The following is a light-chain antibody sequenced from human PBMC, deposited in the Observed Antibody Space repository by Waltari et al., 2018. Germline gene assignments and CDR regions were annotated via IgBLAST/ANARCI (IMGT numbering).Light chain of an antibody. V-gene: IGKV4-1*01. CDR2: CAA. Sequence: SVFHSSDSKNYLTWYQQKPGQPPNLLIFCAATRQSGGPDRLSGSGSGADFTLTISSLQAEDVALYYCQQHYSSPLTFGGGTKVEIQ. CDR1: SVFHSSDSKNY. J-gene: IGKJ4*02. CDR3: QQHYSSPLT.